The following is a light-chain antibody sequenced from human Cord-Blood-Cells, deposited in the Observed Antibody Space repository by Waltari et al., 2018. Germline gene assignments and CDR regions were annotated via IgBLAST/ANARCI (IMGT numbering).Light chain of an antibody. CDR1: QSISSW. J-gene: IGKJ2*01. CDR3: QQYNSYPYT. V-gene: IGKV1-5*03. CDR2: KAS. Sequence: IQMTQSPSTLSASVGDRVTIPFRASQSISSWLAWYQQKPGKAPKLLIYKASSLESGVPSRFSGSGSGTEFTLTISSLQPDDFATYYCQQYNSYPYTFGQGTKLEIK.